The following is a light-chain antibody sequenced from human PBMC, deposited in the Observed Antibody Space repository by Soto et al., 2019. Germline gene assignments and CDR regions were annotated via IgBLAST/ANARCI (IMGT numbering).Light chain of an antibody. Sequence: QSVLTQPASVSGSPGQSITISCTGTSSDVGSYNLVPWYQQHPGKAPKLMIYEGSKRPSGVSNRFSGSKSGNTASLTISGLQAEDEADYYCCSYAGSSNWVFGGGTKLTVL. J-gene: IGLJ3*02. CDR1: SSDVGSYNL. CDR3: CSYAGSSNWV. CDR2: EGS. V-gene: IGLV2-23*01.